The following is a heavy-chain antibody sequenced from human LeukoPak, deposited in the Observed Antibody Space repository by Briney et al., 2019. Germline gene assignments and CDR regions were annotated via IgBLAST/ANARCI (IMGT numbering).Heavy chain of an antibody. J-gene: IGHJ4*02. Sequence: GGSLRLSCAASGFTFTSYGMHWVREAPGKGLEWVALITYDGYYKYYSDSVKGRFTISSDTSKNTMYLQMNSLRAEDTAVYYCARDLSPVVRASPMGYWGQGTLVTVSS. V-gene: IGHV3-30*03. CDR3: ARDLSPVVRASPMGY. CDR2: ITYDGYYK. CDR1: GFTFTSYG. D-gene: IGHD3-10*01.